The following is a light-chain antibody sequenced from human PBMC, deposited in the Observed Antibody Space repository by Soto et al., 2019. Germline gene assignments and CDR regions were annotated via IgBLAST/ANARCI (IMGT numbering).Light chain of an antibody. CDR1: SSNIGSNY. J-gene: IGLJ2*01. Sequence: QSVLTQPPSASGTPGQRVTISCSGSSSNIGSNYVYWYQQFPGSTPKLLIYRNDHRPSWVPYRFSGSKYGTSASLAISGPRSEDEADYYCAAWDDSLSAVVFGGGTQLTVL. CDR2: RND. CDR3: AAWDDSLSAVV. V-gene: IGLV1-47*01.